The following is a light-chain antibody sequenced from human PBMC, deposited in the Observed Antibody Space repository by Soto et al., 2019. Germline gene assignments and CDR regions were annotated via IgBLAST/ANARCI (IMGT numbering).Light chain of an antibody. V-gene: IGKV1-39*01. CDR2: GAS. CDR3: QQSYSLWT. CDR1: ETVSSY. J-gene: IGKJ1*01. Sequence: QMTQSPSSLSASVGDRVTITCRASETVSSYLNWYQQKPGKAPKLLIYGASRLQTWVPSRFSGSGLGTDFTLTISSLQHEDCATYYCQQSYSLWTFGQGTKVEIK.